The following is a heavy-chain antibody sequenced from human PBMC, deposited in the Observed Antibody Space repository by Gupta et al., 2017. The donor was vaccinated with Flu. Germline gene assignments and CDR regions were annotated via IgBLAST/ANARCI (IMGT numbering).Heavy chain of an antibody. Sequence: EVQLLESGGGLVQPGGSLRLSCAASGFTFSSYAMSWVRQAPGKGLEWVSAISGSGGSTYYADSVKGRFTISRDNSKNTLYLQMNSLRAEDTAVYYCAKVLLPHIVVANNCFDYWGQGTLVTVSS. CDR1: GFTFSSYA. CDR2: ISGSGGST. D-gene: IGHD6-19*01. CDR3: AKVLLPHIVVANNCFDY. J-gene: IGHJ4*02. V-gene: IGHV3-23*01.